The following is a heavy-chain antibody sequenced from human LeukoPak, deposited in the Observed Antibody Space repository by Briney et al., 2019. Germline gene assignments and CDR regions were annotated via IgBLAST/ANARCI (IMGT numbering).Heavy chain of an antibody. D-gene: IGHD3-22*01. CDR2: ISYDGSNK. CDR1: GFTFSSYD. J-gene: IGHJ6*02. V-gene: IGHV3-30*18. Sequence: GGSLRLSCAASGFTFSSYDMHWVRQAPGKGLEWVALISYDGSNKYYADSVKGRFTISRDISQNTLYLQMNSLRAEDTALYYCAKHLSSGWTNYCHGLDVWGQGTTVTVSS. CDR3: AKHLSSGWTNYCHGLDV.